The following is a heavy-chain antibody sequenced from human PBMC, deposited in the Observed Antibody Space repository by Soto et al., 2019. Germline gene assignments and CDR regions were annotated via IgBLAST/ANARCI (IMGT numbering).Heavy chain of an antibody. CDR2: ISCYNGKT. D-gene: IGHD3-3*01. J-gene: IGHJ6*02. Sequence: ASVKVSCKTSGYSFTAYGISWVRQAPGQGLEWMGWISCYNGKTKYAQKVQGRVTMTTDTSTSTAYMEVRSLRSDDTAIYYCARDAPPPELRFLEWHNYDYNGMDVWGQGTTVTVS. CDR3: ARDAPPPELRFLEWHNYDYNGMDV. V-gene: IGHV1-18*01. CDR1: GYSFTAYG.